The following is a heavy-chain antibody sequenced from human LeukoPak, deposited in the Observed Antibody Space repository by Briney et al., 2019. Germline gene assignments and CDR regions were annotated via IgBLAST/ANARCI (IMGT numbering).Heavy chain of an antibody. V-gene: IGHV1-8*01. J-gene: IGHJ6*02. Sequence: ASVKVSCKASGYTFTSYDINWVRQATGQGLEWMGWMNPNSGNTGYAQKFQGRVTMTRNTSISTAYMELSSLRSEDTAVYYCARRSEDIVPTISNGMDVWGQGTTVTVSS. CDR3: ARRSEDIVPTISNGMDV. CDR2: MNPNSGNT. CDR1: GYTFTSYD. D-gene: IGHD5-12*01.